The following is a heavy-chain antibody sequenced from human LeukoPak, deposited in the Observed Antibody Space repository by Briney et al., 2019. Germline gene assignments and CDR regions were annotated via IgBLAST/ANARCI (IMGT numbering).Heavy chain of an antibody. V-gene: IGHV1-2*02. J-gene: IGHJ3*02. CDR2: INPNSGGT. D-gene: IGHD2-15*01. Sequence: GASVKVSCKASGYTFTSLDINWVRQATGQGLEWMGWINPNSGGTNYAQKFQGRVTMTRDTSISTAYMELSRLRSDDTAVYYCARGGNRDIVVVVAATLSFNDAFDIWGQGTMVTVSS. CDR3: ARGGNRDIVVVVAATLSFNDAFDI. CDR1: GYTFTSLD.